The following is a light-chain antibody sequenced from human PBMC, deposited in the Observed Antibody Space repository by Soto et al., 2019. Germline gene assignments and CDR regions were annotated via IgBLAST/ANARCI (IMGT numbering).Light chain of an antibody. CDR2: DAF. V-gene: IGKV3-20*01. J-gene: IGKJ1*01. CDR3: QQYGSSPRT. CDR1: QSVSNS. Sequence: EIVLTQSPATLSLSPGERATLSCRASQSVSNSLSWYRQKPGQAPRLLIYDAFNRATGIPARFSGSGSGTDFTLTISRLEPEDFAVYYCQQYGSSPRTFGQGTKVDIK.